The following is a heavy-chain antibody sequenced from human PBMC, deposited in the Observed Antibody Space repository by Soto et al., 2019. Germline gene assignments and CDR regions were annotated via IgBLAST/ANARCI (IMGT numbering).Heavy chain of an antibody. CDR2: IYFTGSA. CDR3: ARERVLRSGWFDP. J-gene: IGHJ5*02. CDR1: GDSITSGGYY. V-gene: IGHV4-31*03. Sequence: QVQLRESGPGLVKPSQALSLVCSVSGDSITSGGYYWTWLRQRPGKGLEWIGYIYFTGSAYYNPSLKSRMTMSVDTSKIQFSLRLSSVTAADTACYYCARERVLRSGWFDPWGQGTLVTVSS. D-gene: IGHD1-26*01.